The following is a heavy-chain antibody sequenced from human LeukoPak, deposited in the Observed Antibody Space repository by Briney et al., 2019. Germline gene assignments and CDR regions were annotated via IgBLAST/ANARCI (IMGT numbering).Heavy chain of an antibody. V-gene: IGHV4-59*01. D-gene: IGHD3-22*01. CDR1: GGSISSYY. CDR2: IYYSGST. J-gene: IGHJ6*03. CDR3: TRGSIAYYYMDV. Sequence: SETLSLTCTVSGGSISSYYWSWIRQPLGKGLEWIGNIYYSGSTNYNPSLKSRVTISVDTSKNQFSLKLSSVTAADTAVYYCTRGSIAYYYMDVWGKGTTVTISS.